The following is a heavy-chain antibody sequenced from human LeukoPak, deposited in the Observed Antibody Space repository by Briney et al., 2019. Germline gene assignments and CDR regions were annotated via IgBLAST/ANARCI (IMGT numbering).Heavy chain of an antibody. J-gene: IGHJ4*02. V-gene: IGHV1-2*02. CDR2: INPNSGGT. CDR3: ARDLLWFGAVDY. D-gene: IGHD3-10*01. Sequence: ASVKVSCKASGYTFTGYYMHWVRQAPGQGLEWMGWINPNSGGTNYAQKFQGRVTMTRDTFISTAYMELSRLRSDDTAVYYCARDLLWFGAVDYWGQGTLVTVSS. CDR1: GYTFTGYY.